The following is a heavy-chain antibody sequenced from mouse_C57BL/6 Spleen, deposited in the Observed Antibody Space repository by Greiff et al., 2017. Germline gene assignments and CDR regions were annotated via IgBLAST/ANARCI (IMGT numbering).Heavy chain of an antibody. CDR1: GYTFTSYW. J-gene: IGHJ4*01. V-gene: IGHV1-72*01. Sequence: QVQLQQPGAELVKPGASVKLSCKASGYTFTSYWMHWVKQRPGRGLEWIGRIDPNRGGTKYHEQFKNKATLTVDKPSSTAYMQLSSLTAEDSAVYYGARDIDGSSYYAMDDWGQGTSVTVSS. CDR3: ARDIDGSSYYAMDD. D-gene: IGHD1-1*01. CDR2: IDPNRGGT.